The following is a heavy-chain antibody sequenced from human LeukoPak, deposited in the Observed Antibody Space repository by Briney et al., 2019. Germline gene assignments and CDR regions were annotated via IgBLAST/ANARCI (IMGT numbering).Heavy chain of an antibody. CDR3: ARHRDYLLTGDYYPCDY. V-gene: IGHV4-59*02. CDR1: GASVSSYY. Sequence: PSETLSLTCAVSGASVSSYYSTWLRQSPGRGLEWIGNIYHSGTTKYNPSLKSRVTISVDTPKSQFSLKLKSVSAADTAVYYCARHRDYLLTGDYYPCDYWGQGILVTVSS. CDR2: IYHSGTT. D-gene: IGHD3-9*01. J-gene: IGHJ4*02.